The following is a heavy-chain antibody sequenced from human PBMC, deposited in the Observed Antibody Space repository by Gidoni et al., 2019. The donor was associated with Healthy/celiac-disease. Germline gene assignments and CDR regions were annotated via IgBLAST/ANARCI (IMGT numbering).Heavy chain of an antibody. D-gene: IGHD5-12*01. V-gene: IGHV3-48*03. CDR2: ISSSGSTI. J-gene: IGHJ6*03. CDR3: ARRPMATGKDYYYYMDV. Sequence: EVQLVESGGGLVQPGGSLRLSCAASGFTFSSYEMNWVRQAPGKGLEWVSYISSSGSTIYYADSVKGRFTISRDNAKNSLYLQMNSLRAEDTAVYYCARRPMATGKDYYYYMDVWGKGTTVTVSS. CDR1: GFTFSSYE.